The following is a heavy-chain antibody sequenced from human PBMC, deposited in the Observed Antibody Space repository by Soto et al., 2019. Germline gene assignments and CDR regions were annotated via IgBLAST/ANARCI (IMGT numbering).Heavy chain of an antibody. CDR1: GFTFSNAW. D-gene: IGHD4-17*01. CDR3: TTDPDDYGEEGDAFDI. CDR2: IKSKTDGGTT. V-gene: IGHV3-15*01. Sequence: VQLVDSGGGLVQPAGSLRLSCAASGFTFSNAWMSWVRQAPGTGLEWVGRIKSKTDGGTTDYAAPVKGRFNISRDDSKNTLYLQMNRRKTEDTAVYYCTTDPDDYGEEGDAFDIWGQGPMVSVSS. J-gene: IGHJ3*02.